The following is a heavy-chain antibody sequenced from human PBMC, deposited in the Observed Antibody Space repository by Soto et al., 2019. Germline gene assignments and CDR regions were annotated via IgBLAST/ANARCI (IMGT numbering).Heavy chain of an antibody. CDR2: IYYSGNT. CDR3: ARSVFP. Sequence: QVQLQESGPGLVKPSQTLSLTCTVPGGSISSGGYYWNWIRQHPGKGLEWIGYIYYSGNTYYNPSLKSRVSISVDTSKNQFSLKLNSVTAADTAVYYCARSVFPWGQGTLVTVSS. V-gene: IGHV4-31*03. J-gene: IGHJ5*02. CDR1: GGSISSGGYY.